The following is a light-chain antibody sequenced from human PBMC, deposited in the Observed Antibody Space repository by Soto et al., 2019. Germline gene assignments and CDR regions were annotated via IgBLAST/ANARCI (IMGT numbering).Light chain of an antibody. CDR3: QHYNTYPLT. Sequence: DLQMTQSPSTLSASVGDRVTITCRASQSISSWLAWYQQNPGKAPKLLNYKASNLESGVPSRLSVSRSGTEFNLTVSGLQPDDVANYVCQHYNTYPLTFGGGTKVEIK. J-gene: IGKJ4*01. CDR2: KAS. CDR1: QSISSW. V-gene: IGKV1-5*03.